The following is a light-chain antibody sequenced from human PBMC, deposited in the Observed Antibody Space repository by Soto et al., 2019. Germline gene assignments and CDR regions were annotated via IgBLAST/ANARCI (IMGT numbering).Light chain of an antibody. V-gene: IGKV3-20*01. Sequence: IVLTQSPGTLSLSPGEGATLSCRASQSVSSSYLAWYQQKPGQAPRLLIYGASSRATGIPDRFSGSGSGTDFTLTISRLEPEDFAVYYCQQYGSSPGTFGQGTKVDIK. CDR1: QSVSSSY. CDR2: GAS. CDR3: QQYGSSPGT. J-gene: IGKJ1*01.